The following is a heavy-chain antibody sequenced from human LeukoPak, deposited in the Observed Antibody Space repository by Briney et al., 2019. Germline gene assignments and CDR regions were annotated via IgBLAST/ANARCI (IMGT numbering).Heavy chain of an antibody. CDR2: INHSGST. D-gene: IGHD2-15*01. CDR1: GGSFSGYY. CDR3: ARGWQDIVVVVAATRTNIYFDY. J-gene: IGHJ4*02. V-gene: IGHV4-34*01. Sequence: SETLSLTCAVYGGSFSGYYWSWIRQPPGKGLEWIGEINHSGSTNYNPSLKSRLTISVDTSNNQFSLKLSSVTAADTAVYYCARGWQDIVVVVAATRTNIYFDYWGQGTLVTVSS.